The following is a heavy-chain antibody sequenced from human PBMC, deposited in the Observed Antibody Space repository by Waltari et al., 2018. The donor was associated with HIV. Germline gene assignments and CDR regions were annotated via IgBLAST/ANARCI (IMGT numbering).Heavy chain of an antibody. CDR1: GGSISSSSYY. D-gene: IGHD3-22*01. J-gene: IGHJ6*02. CDR3: ARHLPYYYDSSGYYSSYYYYGMDV. Sequence: QLQLQESGPGLVKPSETLSLTCTVSGGSISSSSYYWGWIRQPPGKGLEWIGSISYRGSTYSNPSLNGRVTISVDTSKTQFSLKLSSVTAADTAVYYCARHLPYYYDSSGYYSSYYYYGMDVWGQGTTVTVSS. CDR2: ISYRGST. V-gene: IGHV4-39*01.